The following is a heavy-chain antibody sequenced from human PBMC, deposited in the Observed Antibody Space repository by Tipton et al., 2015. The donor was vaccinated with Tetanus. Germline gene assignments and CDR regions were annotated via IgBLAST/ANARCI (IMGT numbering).Heavy chain of an antibody. V-gene: IGHV4-59*01. CDR2: IYYSGNT. J-gene: IGHJ4*02. D-gene: IGHD3-10*01. CDR3: EGFRQGFGEPLDY. Sequence: TLSLTCSVFGGSISSYYWSWIRQPPGKGLEWIGHIYYSGNTNYSPSLKSRVTVSVDTSKNQFSLKLTSVTAADTAVYYCEGFRQGFGEPLDYWGQGTLVTVSS. CDR1: GGSISSYY.